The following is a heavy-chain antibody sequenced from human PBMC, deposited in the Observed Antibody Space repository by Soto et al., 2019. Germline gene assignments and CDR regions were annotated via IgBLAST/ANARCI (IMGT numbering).Heavy chain of an antibody. CDR1: GGSISTYY. V-gene: IGHV4-59*01. D-gene: IGHD3-3*01. Sequence: QVQQQESGPGLVKPSETLSLTCTVSGGSISTYYWTWIRQPPGKGLEWIGYVHYSGTTNYNPSLKSRVTMSVDTSKNQFSLKLRSVTAADTAVYYCARGKIFGPWGQGTLVTVSS. CDR3: ARGKIFGP. J-gene: IGHJ5*02. CDR2: VHYSGTT.